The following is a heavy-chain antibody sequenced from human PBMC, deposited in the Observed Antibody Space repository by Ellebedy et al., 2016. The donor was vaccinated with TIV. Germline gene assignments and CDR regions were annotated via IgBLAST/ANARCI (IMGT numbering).Heavy chain of an antibody. CDR1: NGSLINYH. CDR3: AREGSYGSGSYFDF. Sequence: MPSETLSLTCTVSNGSLINYHWTWIRQSPGKGLEWVGYIFYSGRTNYNPSLKSRVTISVDTSKSQFSLNLTSVTAADTAVYYCAREGSYGSGSYFDFWGQGTPVTVSS. V-gene: IGHV4-59*01. J-gene: IGHJ4*02. CDR2: IFYSGRT. D-gene: IGHD3-10*01.